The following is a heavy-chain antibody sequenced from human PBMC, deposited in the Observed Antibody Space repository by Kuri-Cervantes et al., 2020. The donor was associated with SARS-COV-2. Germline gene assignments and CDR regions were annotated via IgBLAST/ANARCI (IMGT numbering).Heavy chain of an antibody. J-gene: IGHJ5*02. V-gene: IGHV4-34*01. CDR1: GESFIGYY. D-gene: IGHD6-13*01. CDR2: INHSGST. CDR3: ARDRGRIAAAGIGWFDP. Sequence: GSLRLSCAVYGESFIGYYWSWVRQPPGKGLEWIGDINHSGSTNYNPSLKSRVTISLDTSKKQFSLNLGSVTAADTAVYYCARDRGRIAAAGIGWFDPWGQGTLVTVSS.